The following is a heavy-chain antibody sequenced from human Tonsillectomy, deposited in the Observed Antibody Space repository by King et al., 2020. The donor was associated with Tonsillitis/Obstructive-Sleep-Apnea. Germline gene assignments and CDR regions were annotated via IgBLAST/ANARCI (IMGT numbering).Heavy chain of an antibody. J-gene: IGHJ4*01. Sequence: VQLVESGGGLVQPGRSLRLSCAASGLTFDDYAMHWVRHVPGKGLEWVSGITWNSGSIGYADSVKGRFTISRDNAKNSLYLQMNSLRAEDTALYYCAKDRYSSSWYYFDYWGQGTLVTVSS. V-gene: IGHV3-9*01. D-gene: IGHD6-13*01. CDR2: ITWNSGSI. CDR1: GLTFDDYA. CDR3: AKDRYSSSWYYFDY.